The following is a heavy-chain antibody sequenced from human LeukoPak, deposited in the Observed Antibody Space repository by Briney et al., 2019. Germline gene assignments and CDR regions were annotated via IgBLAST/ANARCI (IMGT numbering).Heavy chain of an antibody. V-gene: IGHV3-30*01. J-gene: IGHJ5*02. D-gene: IGHD6-19*01. CDR1: GFTFSNYA. Sequence: GGSLRLSCVASGFTFSNYAIHWVRRPPGKGLEWVPVMSTDGSLQYYANSVKGRFTISRDNYKSTLFLQMNSLSAADTAVYYCGRQVAPGQWLVNLWGQGTLVTVSS. CDR3: GRQVAPGQWLVNL. CDR2: MSTDGSLQ.